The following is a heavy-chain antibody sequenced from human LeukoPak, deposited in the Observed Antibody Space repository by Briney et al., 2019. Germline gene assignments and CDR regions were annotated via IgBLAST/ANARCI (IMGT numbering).Heavy chain of an antibody. D-gene: IGHD3-3*01. J-gene: IGHJ4*02. Sequence: SETLSLTCTVSGGSISSYYWSWIRRPPGEGLEWIGYIYYSGSTNYNPSLKSRVTISVDTSKNQFSLKLSSVTAADTAVYYCARGITIFGVVIAYYFDYWGQGTLVTVSS. CDR3: ARGITIFGVVIAYYFDY. V-gene: IGHV4-59*01. CDR2: IYYSGST. CDR1: GGSISSYY.